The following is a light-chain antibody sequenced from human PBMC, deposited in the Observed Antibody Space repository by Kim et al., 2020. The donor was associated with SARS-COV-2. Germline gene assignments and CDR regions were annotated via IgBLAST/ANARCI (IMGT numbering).Light chain of an antibody. Sequence: PGETAKITCGGNNMGGKSVNSYQQKPGQAPVLVIYYDNARPSGIPERFSGSNSGNTATLTISGVEAGDEADYYCQVWDTSIYHVLFGGGTQLTVL. CDR1: NMGGKS. J-gene: IGLJ3*02. CDR2: YDN. CDR3: QVWDTSIYHVL. V-gene: IGLV3-21*04.